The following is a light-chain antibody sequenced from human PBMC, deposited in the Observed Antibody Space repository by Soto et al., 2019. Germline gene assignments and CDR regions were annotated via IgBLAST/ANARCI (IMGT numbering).Light chain of an antibody. CDR1: QSVSNN. J-gene: IGKJ1*01. Sequence: ILMTQSPATLSVSPGERATLACRASQSVSNNLAWYQQKRGQAPRLLIYDASTRATGIPARFSGSGSGTEFTLTISGLQSEDFAVYYCQPYNNWPPWTFGQGTKVEIK. CDR2: DAS. V-gene: IGKV3-15*01. CDR3: QPYNNWPPWT.